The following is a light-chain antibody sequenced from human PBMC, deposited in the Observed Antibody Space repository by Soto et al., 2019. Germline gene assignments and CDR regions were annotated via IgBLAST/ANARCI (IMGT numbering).Light chain of an antibody. CDR2: LVT. CDR1: SSDVGGYNH. CDR3: CSNAASNTWV. V-gene: IGLV2-11*01. J-gene: IGLJ3*02. Sequence: QSALTQPRSVSGSPGQSVTISCSGTSSDVGGYNHVSWYQHHPGQAPKLMIYLVTQRPSGVPDRFSGSKSGNTASLTISGLQAEDEADYYCCSNAASNTWVFGGGTQLTVL.